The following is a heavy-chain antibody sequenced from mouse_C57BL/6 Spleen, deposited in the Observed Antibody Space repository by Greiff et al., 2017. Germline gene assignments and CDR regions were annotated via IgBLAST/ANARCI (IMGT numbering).Heavy chain of an antibody. CDR2: ISDGGSYT. J-gene: IGHJ2*01. D-gene: IGHD2-14*01. CDR1: GFTFSSYA. V-gene: IGHV5-4*03. Sequence: EVKLMESGGGLVKPGGSLKLSCAASGFTFSSYAMSWVRQTPEKRLEWVATISDGGSYTYYPDNVKGRFTISRDNAKNNLYLQMSHLKSEDTAMYYCARVLQDYFDYWGQGTTLTVSS. CDR3: ARVLQDYFDY.